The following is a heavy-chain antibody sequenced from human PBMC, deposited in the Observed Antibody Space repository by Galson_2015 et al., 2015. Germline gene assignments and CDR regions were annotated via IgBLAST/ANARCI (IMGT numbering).Heavy chain of an antibody. J-gene: IGHJ4*02. CDR2: ISSSSSYI. V-gene: IGHV3-21*01. CDR3: ARVGWFGELTSYYFDY. Sequence: SLRLSCAASGFTFSSYSMNWVRQAPGKGLEWVSSISSSSSYIYYADSVKGRFTISRDNSKNSLYLQMNSLRAEDTAVYYCARVGWFGELTSYYFDYWGQGTLVTVSS. CDR1: GFTFSSYS. D-gene: IGHD3-10*01.